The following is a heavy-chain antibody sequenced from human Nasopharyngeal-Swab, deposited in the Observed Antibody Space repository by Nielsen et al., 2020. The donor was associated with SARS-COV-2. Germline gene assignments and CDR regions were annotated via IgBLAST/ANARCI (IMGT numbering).Heavy chain of an antibody. D-gene: IGHD3-3*01. V-gene: IGHV3-7*01. CDR3: ARHYDFWSGYYNSHFYGMDV. Sequence: GEAMKISCAASGFTFSSDWRTWVSQAPGKGLEWVANIKHDGSAKYYADSVKGRFTISRDNAKSSLHLQMNSLRAEDTAVYYCARHYDFWSGYYNSHFYGMDVWGQGTTVTVSS. CDR2: IKHDGSAK. CDR1: GFTFSSDW. J-gene: IGHJ6*02.